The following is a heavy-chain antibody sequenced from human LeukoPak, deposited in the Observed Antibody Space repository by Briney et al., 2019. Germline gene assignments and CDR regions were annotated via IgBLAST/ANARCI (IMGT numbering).Heavy chain of an antibody. CDR2: ISGSGGTT. J-gene: IGHJ3*02. CDR3: AKTLYYDFWSTYFSAFDI. V-gene: IGHV3-23*01. Sequence: GGSLRLSCAASGFTFTSHWMHWVRQAPGKGLEWVSAISGSGGTTYSADSVRGRFTISRDNSKNTLYLQMNSLRAEDTAVYYCAKTLYYDFWSTYFSAFDIWGQGTMVTVSS. CDR1: GFTFTSHW. D-gene: IGHD3-3*01.